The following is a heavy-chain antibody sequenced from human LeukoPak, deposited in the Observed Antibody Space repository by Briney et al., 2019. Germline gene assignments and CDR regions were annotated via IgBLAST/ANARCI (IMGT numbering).Heavy chain of an antibody. D-gene: IGHD2-2*01. J-gene: IGHJ4*02. Sequence: PGGSLRLSCAASGFTFDDYGMSWVRQAPGKGLEWVSGISWNGGRIGYADSVKGRFTISRDNAKNSLHLQMNSLRAEDTAFYYCARGLGIPQQLTLTRFDYWGQGTLVTVSS. CDR3: ARGLGIPQQLTLTRFDY. V-gene: IGHV3-20*04. CDR2: ISWNGGRI. CDR1: GFTFDDYG.